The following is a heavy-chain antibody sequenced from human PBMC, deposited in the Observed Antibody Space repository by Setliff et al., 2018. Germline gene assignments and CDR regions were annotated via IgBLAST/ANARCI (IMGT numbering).Heavy chain of an antibody. D-gene: IGHD6-19*01. CDR1: GFTFSSYT. J-gene: IGHJ3*02. CDR3: AREWLI. CDR2: IDSSSTWI. Sequence: GGSLRLSCAASGFTFSSYTMNWVRQAPGQGLEWVSSIDSSSTWIYYADSVKGRFTVSTDSSKNSLYLQMNSLRAEDTAVYYCAREWLIWGQGTMVTVS. V-gene: IGHV3-21*01.